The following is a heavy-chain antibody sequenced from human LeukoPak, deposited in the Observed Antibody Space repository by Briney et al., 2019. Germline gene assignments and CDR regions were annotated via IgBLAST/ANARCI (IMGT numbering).Heavy chain of an antibody. D-gene: IGHD3-22*01. J-gene: IGHJ4*02. CDR2: IYYSGST. Sequence: SETLSLTCTVSGGSISSIIYYWGWIRQPPGKGLEWIGSIYYSGSTYYNPSLKSRVTITVDTSKNQFSLKLSSVTAADTAVYYCARSRRYYDSSDYKYYFDYWGQGTLVTVAS. CDR3: ARSRRYYDSSDYKYYFDY. V-gene: IGHV4-39*01. CDR1: GGSISSIIYY.